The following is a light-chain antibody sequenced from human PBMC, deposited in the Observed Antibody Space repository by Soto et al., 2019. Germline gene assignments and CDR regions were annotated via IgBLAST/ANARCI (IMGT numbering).Light chain of an antibody. Sequence: EIVLTQSPGTLSLSPGERATLSCRASRSVSSSYLAWYQQKPGQAPRLLIYVASSRATGIPARFSGSGSGTEFTLTISSLQSEDFAVYYCQQYNNWPPITFGQGTRLEIK. V-gene: IGKV3-15*01. CDR2: VAS. J-gene: IGKJ5*01. CDR3: QQYNNWPPIT. CDR1: RSVSSSY.